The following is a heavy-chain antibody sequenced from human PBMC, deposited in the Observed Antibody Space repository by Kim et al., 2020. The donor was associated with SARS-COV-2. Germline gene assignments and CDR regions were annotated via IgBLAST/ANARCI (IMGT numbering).Heavy chain of an antibody. D-gene: IGHD1-26*01. V-gene: IGHV3-21*01. CDR1: GFTFSSYS. CDR3: ARGAHRNIVGATQVGFN. Sequence: GGSLRLSCAASGFTFSSYSMNWVRQAPGKGLEWVSSISSSSSYIYYAYSVKGRFTISRDNAKNSLYLQMNSLRAEDTAVYYCARGAHRNIVGATQVGFNWGQGTLVTVSS. J-gene: IGHJ4*02. CDR2: ISSSSSYI.